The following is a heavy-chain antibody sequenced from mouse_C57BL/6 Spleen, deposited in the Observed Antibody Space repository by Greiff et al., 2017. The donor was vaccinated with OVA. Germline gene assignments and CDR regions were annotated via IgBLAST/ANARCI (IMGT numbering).Heavy chain of an antibody. V-gene: IGHV1-26*01. CDR3: ARSSWDGDY. Sequence: EVQLQQSGPELVKPGASVKISCKASGYTFTDYYMNWVKQSHGKSLEWIGDINPNNGGTSYNQKFKGKATLTVDKSSSTAYMELRSLTSEDSAVYYCARSSWDGDYWGQGTTLTVSS. CDR2: INPNNGGT. CDR1: GYTFTDYY. J-gene: IGHJ2*01. D-gene: IGHD4-1*01.